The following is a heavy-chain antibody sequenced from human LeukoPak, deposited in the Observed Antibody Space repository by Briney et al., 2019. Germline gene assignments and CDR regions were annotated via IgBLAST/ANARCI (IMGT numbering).Heavy chain of an antibody. CDR3: ARDPVTAAGSRHRYFDY. Sequence: GASVKVSCKASGYTFTSYYMHWVRQAPGQGLEWMGIINPSGGGRNYAQKFQGRVTMTRDTSTSTVYMELSSLRSEDTAVYYCARDPVTAAGSRHRYFDYWGQGTLVTVSS. CDR1: GYTFTSYY. CDR2: INPSGGGR. J-gene: IGHJ4*02. D-gene: IGHD6-13*01. V-gene: IGHV1-46*01.